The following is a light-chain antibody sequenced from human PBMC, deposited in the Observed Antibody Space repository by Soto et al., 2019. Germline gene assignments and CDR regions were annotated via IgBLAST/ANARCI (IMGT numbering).Light chain of an antibody. J-gene: IGKJ2*01. Sequence: EIVLTQSPATLSLSPGERATLSCRASQSVSSYLAWYQQKPGQAPRLLIYDASNRATGIPARFSGSGSGTDFTPTTSSLGPEVFAVYSCQQRSNWPPSTFGQGTKREIK. V-gene: IGKV3-11*01. CDR3: QQRSNWPPST. CDR2: DAS. CDR1: QSVSSY.